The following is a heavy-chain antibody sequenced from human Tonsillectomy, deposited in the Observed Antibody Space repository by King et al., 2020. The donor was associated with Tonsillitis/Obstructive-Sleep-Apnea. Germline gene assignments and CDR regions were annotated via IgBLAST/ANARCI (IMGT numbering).Heavy chain of an antibody. CDR1: GFTFSNYA. D-gene: IGHD2-2*02. V-gene: IGHV3-64*07. CDR3: ARVPTAIILSKYYFDY. Sequence: VQLVESGGGLVQPGGSLRLSCAASGFTFSNYAMHWVRQAPGRGLEYVSAISSTGDSTYYADSVKGRFTISRDNYKNTLYLQMDSLRPEDMAVYYCARVPTAIILSKYYFDYWGQGTLVTVSS. J-gene: IGHJ4*02. CDR2: ISSTGDST.